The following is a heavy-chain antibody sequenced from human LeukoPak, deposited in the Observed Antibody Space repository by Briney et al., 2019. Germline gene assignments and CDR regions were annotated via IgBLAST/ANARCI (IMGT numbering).Heavy chain of an antibody. CDR1: GFTFSSYG. CDR2: ISYDGSNK. D-gene: IGHD4-17*01. Sequence: GGSLRLSCAASGFTFSSYGMHWVRQAPGKGLEWVAVISYDGSNKYYADSVKGRFTISRDNSKNTLYLQMNSLRAEDTAVYYCAKESLIYGDFAFDIWGQGTMVTVSS. CDR3: AKESLIYGDFAFDI. J-gene: IGHJ3*02. V-gene: IGHV3-30*18.